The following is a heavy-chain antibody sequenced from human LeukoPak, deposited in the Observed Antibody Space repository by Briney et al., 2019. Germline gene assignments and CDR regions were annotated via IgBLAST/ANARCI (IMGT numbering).Heavy chain of an antibody. CDR1: GGSISSSSYY. V-gene: IGHV4-61*02. CDR3: AREGY. Sequence: SETLSLTCTVSGGSISSSSYYWSWIRQPAGKGLEWIGRIYTSGSTNYNPSLKSRVTMSVDTSKNQFSLKLSSVTAADTAVYYCAREGYWGQGTLVTVSS. CDR2: IYTSGST. J-gene: IGHJ4*02.